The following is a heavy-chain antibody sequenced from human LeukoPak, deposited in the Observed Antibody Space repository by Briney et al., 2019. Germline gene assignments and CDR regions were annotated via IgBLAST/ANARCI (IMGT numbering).Heavy chain of an antibody. D-gene: IGHD2-2*01. CDR2: ISSNGDST. V-gene: IGHV3-64*02. CDR1: GFAFGSYI. Sequence: GGSLRLSCTASGFAFGSYIMHWVRQAPGKGLEYVSAISSNGDSTYYVDYVKGRFTISRDNSKNTLYLQMGSLRAEDMAVYYCARDGPGAFDIWGQGTMVTVSS. J-gene: IGHJ3*02. CDR3: ARDGPGAFDI.